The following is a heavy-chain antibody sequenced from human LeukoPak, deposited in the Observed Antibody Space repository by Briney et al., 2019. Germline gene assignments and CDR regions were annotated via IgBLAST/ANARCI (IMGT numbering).Heavy chain of an antibody. CDR3: ARVAGRAYGAAFDI. J-gene: IGHJ3*02. CDR2: INWNGVST. V-gene: IGHV3-20*04. CDR1: LFIFDDNG. Sequence: GGSLRLSCAASLFIFDDNGMSCAPHAPGKGRGGVCSINWNGVSTGYADSVKGRFTISRANAKNSSYLPMNSPRAEATALYYCARVAGRAYGAAFDIWGQGTLVTVS. D-gene: IGHD4/OR15-4a*01.